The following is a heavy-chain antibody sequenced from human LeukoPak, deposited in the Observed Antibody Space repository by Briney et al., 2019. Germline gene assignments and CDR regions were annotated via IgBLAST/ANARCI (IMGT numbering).Heavy chain of an antibody. CDR2: IKQDGSEK. Sequence: PGGSLRLSCAASGFTFSSYWMSWVRQAPGKGLEWVANIKQDGSEKYYVDSVKGRFTISRDNAKNSLYLQMNSLRAEDTAVYYCARVTYYYDSSGYYLTCAFDYWGQGTLVTVSS. CDR1: GFTFSSYW. V-gene: IGHV3-7*01. J-gene: IGHJ4*02. D-gene: IGHD3-22*01. CDR3: ARVTYYYDSSGYYLTCAFDY.